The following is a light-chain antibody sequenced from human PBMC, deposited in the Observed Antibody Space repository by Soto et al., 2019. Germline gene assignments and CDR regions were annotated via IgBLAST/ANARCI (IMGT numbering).Light chain of an antibody. Sequence: IQMTPSPSTLSASVVERVTITWRASQSISSWLAWYQQKPGKAPKLLIYDASSLESGVPSRFSGSGSGTEFTLTISSLQPDDFATYYCQHYNSYSEAFGQGTKVDIK. J-gene: IGKJ1*01. CDR3: QHYNSYSEA. CDR2: DAS. V-gene: IGKV1-5*01. CDR1: QSISSW.